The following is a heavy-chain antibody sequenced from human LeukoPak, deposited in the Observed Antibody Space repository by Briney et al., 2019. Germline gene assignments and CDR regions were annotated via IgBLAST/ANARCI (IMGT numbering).Heavy chain of an antibody. CDR3: ASNWGYSQGH. Sequence: GSLRLSCAASGFTFTNGWMSWVRQTPGKGLEWIGEISLGGNTNHNPSLRSRVTISVDQSKNQLFLKLTSVTAADTAIYYCASNWGYSQGHWGQGILVTVSS. V-gene: IGHV4-4*02. CDR2: ISLGGNT. CDR1: GFTFTNGW. D-gene: IGHD7-27*01. J-gene: IGHJ4*02.